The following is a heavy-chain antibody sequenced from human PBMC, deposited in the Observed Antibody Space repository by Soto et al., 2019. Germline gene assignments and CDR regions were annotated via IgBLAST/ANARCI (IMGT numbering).Heavy chain of an antibody. CDR3: ARTQAHCSGGSCYSGGNDY. V-gene: IGHV5-51*01. D-gene: IGHD2-15*01. J-gene: IGHJ4*02. CDR1: GYSFTSYW. Sequence: EVQLVQSGAEVKKPGESLKISCKGSGYSFTSYWIGWVRQMPGKGLEWMGIIYPGDSDTRYSPSFQGQVTISADKSISTAYLQWSSLKASDTAMYYCARTQAHCSGGSCYSGGNDYWGQGTLVTVSS. CDR2: IYPGDSDT.